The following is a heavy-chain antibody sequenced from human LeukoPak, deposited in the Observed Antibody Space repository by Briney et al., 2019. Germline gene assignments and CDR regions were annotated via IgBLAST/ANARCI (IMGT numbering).Heavy chain of an antibody. J-gene: IGHJ4*02. V-gene: IGHV3-13*01. CDR1: GFTFSSYD. D-gene: IGHD3/OR15-3a*01. Sequence: GGSLRLSCAASGFTFSSYDMHWVRQATGKGLEWVSAIGTAGDTYYPGSVKGRFTISRENAKNSLYLQMNSLRARDTAVYYCARPLVGTGLDYWGQGTLVTVSS. CDR3: ARPLVGTGLDY. CDR2: IGTAGDT.